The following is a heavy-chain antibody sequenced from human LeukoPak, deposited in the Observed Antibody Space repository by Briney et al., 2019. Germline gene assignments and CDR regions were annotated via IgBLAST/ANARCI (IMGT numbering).Heavy chain of an antibody. V-gene: IGHV5-51*01. CDR3: ARRPRGDYYDSSGYDAFDI. J-gene: IGHJ3*02. Sequence: GESLKISCKGSGYSFTSYWIGWVRQMPGKGLEWMGIIYPGDSDTRYSPSFQGQVTISADKSISTAYLQWSSLKASDTAMYYCARRPRGDYYDSSGYDAFDIWGQGTMVTVSS. CDR2: IYPGDSDT. CDR1: GYSFTSYW. D-gene: IGHD3-22*01.